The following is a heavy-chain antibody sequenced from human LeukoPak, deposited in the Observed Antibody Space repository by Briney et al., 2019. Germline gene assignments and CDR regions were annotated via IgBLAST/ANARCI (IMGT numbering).Heavy chain of an antibody. CDR2: IDSSGTTI. CDR1: GFTFSSCE. CDR3: ARDLDGYSYGYVDY. D-gene: IGHD5-18*01. J-gene: IGHJ4*02. V-gene: IGHV3-48*03. Sequence: GGSLRLSCAASGFTFSSCEMNWVRQTPGKGLEWVSYIDSSGTTIYYADSVKGRFTISRDNAKNSLYLQMNSLRAKDTAVYYCARDLDGYSYGYVDYWGQGTLVTVSS.